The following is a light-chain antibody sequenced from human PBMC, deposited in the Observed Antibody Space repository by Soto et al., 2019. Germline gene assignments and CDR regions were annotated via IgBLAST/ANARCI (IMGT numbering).Light chain of an antibody. J-gene: IGLJ3*02. V-gene: IGLV4-69*01. CDR2: LNSDGSH. Sequence: QLVLTQSPSASASLGASVKLTCTLSSGHSSYAIAWHQQQPEKGPRYLMKLNSDGSHSKGDGIPDRFSGSNSGAERYLTISSLQSEDEADYYCQTWGTGIQGVFGGGTKLTVL. CDR1: SGHSSYA. CDR3: QTWGTGIQGV.